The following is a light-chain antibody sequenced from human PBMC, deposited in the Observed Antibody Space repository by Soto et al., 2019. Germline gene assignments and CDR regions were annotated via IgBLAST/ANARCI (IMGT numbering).Light chain of an antibody. CDR1: SSNIGSNT. V-gene: IGLV1-44*01. J-gene: IGLJ1*01. CDR2: NNN. Sequence: QAVVTQPPSASGTPGQRVTISCSGNSSNIGSNTVKWYQQLPGTAPKLLIYNNNQRPSGVPDRFSGSKSGTSASLAISGLQSEDEADYYCATWDDSLNGRYVFGTGTKLTVL. CDR3: ATWDDSLNGRYV.